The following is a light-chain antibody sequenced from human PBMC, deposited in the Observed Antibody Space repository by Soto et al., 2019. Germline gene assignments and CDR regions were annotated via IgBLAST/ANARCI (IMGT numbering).Light chain of an antibody. J-gene: IGKJ1*01. CDR3: HQYGSSPWT. CDR1: ETVTSDY. Sequence: EVVLTQSPGTLSLSPGERATLSCRASETVTSDYLAWYQQKPGLAPRLLFYGASRRAAGIPDRFSGSGSGTDFTLIISRLEPEDFVVYYCHQYGSSPWTFGQGTKVEIK. CDR2: GAS. V-gene: IGKV3-20*01.